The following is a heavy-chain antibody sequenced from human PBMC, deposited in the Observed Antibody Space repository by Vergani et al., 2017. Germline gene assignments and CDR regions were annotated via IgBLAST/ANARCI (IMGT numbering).Heavy chain of an antibody. CDR2: ISYDGSNK. V-gene: IGHV3-30-3*01. CDR3: AREGSRNTVTLGY. CDR1: GFTFSSYA. Sequence: QVQLVESGGGVVQPGRSLRLSCAASGFTFSSYAMHWVRQAPGKGLEWVAVISYDGSNKYYADSVKGRFTISRDNSKNTLYLQMNSLRAEDTAVYYCAREGSRNTVTLGYWGQGTLVTVSS. D-gene: IGHD2-15*01. J-gene: IGHJ4*02.